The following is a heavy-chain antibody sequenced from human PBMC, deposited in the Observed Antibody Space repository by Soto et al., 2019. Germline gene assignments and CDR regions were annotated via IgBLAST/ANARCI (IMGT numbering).Heavy chain of an antibody. D-gene: IGHD6-13*01. J-gene: IGHJ6*02. CDR1: GYTFTDYW. CDR2: IYPGDSDT. V-gene: IGHV5-51*01. Sequence: PGESLKISCRGSGYTFTDYWIVWVRQMPGKGLEWMGVIYPGDSDTRYSPSFQGQVTISADKSISTAYLQWSSLKASDTAMYYCTRDAPGIAATDAYYYGMDVWGQGTTVTVSS. CDR3: TRDAPGIAATDAYYYGMDV.